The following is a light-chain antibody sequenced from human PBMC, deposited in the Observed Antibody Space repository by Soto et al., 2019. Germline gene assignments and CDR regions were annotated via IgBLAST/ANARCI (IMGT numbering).Light chain of an antibody. CDR2: DVT. J-gene: IGLJ1*01. CDR1: SSDIGGHNY. Sequence: QSALTQPPSASGSPGQSVTISCTGTSSDIGGHNYVSWYQQHPGKAPKLMIFDVTKRPSGVPGRFSGSKSGNTASLTVSGLLAEEEADYYCSSYIGSNSLNVFGTGTKLTVL. CDR3: SSYIGSNSLNV. V-gene: IGLV2-8*01.